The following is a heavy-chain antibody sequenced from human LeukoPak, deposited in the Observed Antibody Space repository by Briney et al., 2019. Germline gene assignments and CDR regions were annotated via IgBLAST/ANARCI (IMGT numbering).Heavy chain of an antibody. J-gene: IGHJ4*02. CDR3: GREGANDYGDNHAGVCLDC. Sequence: RPGGSLRLSCAATGFTFSKYYMSWIRQAPGKGLEWVSYISSNGSTIYYADSVKGRFTISSDNAKNSLYLQMNSRRAEDTALYYCGREGANDYGDNHAGVCLDCWGQGNLVSVS. V-gene: IGHV3-11*01. CDR1: GFTFSKYY. CDR2: ISSNGSTI. D-gene: IGHD4-17*01.